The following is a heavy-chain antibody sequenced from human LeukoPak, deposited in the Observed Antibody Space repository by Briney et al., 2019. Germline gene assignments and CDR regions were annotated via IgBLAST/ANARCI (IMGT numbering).Heavy chain of an antibody. V-gene: IGHV1-18*01. CDR1: GYTFTSYG. Sequence: GASVKVSCKASGYTFTSYGISWVRQAPGQGLEWMGWISAYNGNTNYAQKLQGRVTMTTDTSTSTAYMELRSLRSEDTAVYYCARELNHEYYGRGADYWGQGTLVTVSS. CDR2: ISAYNGNT. J-gene: IGHJ4*02. CDR3: ARELNHEYYGRGADY. D-gene: IGHD4-17*01.